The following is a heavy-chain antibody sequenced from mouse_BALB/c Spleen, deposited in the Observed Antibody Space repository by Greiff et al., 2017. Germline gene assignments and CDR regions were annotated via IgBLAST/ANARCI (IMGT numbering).Heavy chain of an antibody. CDR3: ARGRYRYAFDY. Sequence: EVHLVESGGGLVKPGGSLKLSCAASGFTFSSYAMSWVRQTPEKRLEWVASISSGGSTYYPDSVKGRFTISRDNARNILYLQMSSLRSEDTAMYYCARGRYRYAFDYWGQGTTLTVSS. J-gene: IGHJ2*01. D-gene: IGHD2-14*01. CDR2: ISSGGST. CDR1: GFTFSSYA. V-gene: IGHV5-6-5*01.